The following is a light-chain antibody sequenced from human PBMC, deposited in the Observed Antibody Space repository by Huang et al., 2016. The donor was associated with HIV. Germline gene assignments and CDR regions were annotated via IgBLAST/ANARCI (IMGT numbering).Light chain of an antibody. J-gene: IGKJ2*02. CDR1: QSLLLGDGNTY. CDR2: EIS. CDR3: MQSIHLRT. Sequence: IVMTQTPLSLSVTPGQPATISCKSNQSLLLGDGNTYLYWYLQRAGQSPQPLIYEISSRFSGVPDRFSGSGSGTDFTLKISRVEAGDVGIYYCMQSIHLRTFGQGTKLEIK. V-gene: IGKV2-29*02.